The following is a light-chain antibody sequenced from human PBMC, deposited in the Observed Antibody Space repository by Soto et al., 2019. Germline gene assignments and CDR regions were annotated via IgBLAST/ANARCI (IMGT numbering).Light chain of an antibody. CDR3: QQSHITPPWT. CDR2: AAS. J-gene: IGKJ1*01. CDR1: QYISSY. V-gene: IGKV1-39*01. Sequence: DIQMTQSPSSLSAFVGDRVTITCRASQYISSYLNWYQQKPGKAPKLLIYAASILQSGVPSRFSGSGSGTDFTLTISSLQPEDFATYYCQQSHITPPWTFGQGTKVDIK.